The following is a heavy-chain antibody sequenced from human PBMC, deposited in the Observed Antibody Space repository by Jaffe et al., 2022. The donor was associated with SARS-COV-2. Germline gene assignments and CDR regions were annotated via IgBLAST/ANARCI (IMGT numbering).Heavy chain of an antibody. V-gene: IGHV3-21*01. D-gene: IGHD3-3*01. CDR2: ISSSSSYI. CDR3: ARDTPPRAFGGDAFDI. J-gene: IGHJ3*02. Sequence: EVQLVESGGGLVKPGGSLRLSCAASGFTFSSYSMNWVRQAPGKGLEWVSSISSSSSYIYYADSVKGRFTISRDNAKNSLYLQMNSLRAEDTAVYYCARDTPPRAFGGDAFDIWGQGTMVTVSS. CDR1: GFTFSSYS.